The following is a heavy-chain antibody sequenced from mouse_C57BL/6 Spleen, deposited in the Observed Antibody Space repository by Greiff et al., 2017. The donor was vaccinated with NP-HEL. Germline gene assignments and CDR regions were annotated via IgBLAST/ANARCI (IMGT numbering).Heavy chain of an antibody. Sequence: QVQLQQSGAELVKPGASVKLSCKASGYTFTSYWMQWVKQRPGQGLEWIGEIDPSDSYTNYNQKFKGKATLTVDTSSSTAYMQLSSLTSEDSAVYYCVRQLRPHAMDYWGQGTSVTVSS. D-gene: IGHD3-2*02. CDR1: GYTFTSYW. CDR2: IDPSDSYT. J-gene: IGHJ4*01. CDR3: VRQLRPHAMDY. V-gene: IGHV1-50*01.